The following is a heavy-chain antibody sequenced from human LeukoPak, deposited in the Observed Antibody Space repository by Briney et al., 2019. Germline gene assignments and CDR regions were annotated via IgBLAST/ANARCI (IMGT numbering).Heavy chain of an antibody. Sequence: GGSLRLSCAASGFTVSNNYMNWVRQAPGKGLEWVSLIYSGGSTHYADSVKGRFTISRDSSRNTLSLQMNSLGVEDTAVYYCARDPSAVAINTYGWGQGTLVTVSS. CDR1: GFTVSNNY. D-gene: IGHD6-13*01. CDR2: IYSGGST. CDR3: ARDPSAVAINTYG. V-gene: IGHV3-66*01. J-gene: IGHJ4*02.